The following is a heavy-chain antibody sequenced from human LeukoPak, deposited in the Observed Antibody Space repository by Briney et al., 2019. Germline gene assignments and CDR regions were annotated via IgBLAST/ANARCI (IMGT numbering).Heavy chain of an antibody. CDR3: AKDQGLTAPPPYGLDV. Sequence: SVKVSCKTSGGTFSSSAITWVRQAPGRGLEWMGRIIPVLNITTYAQKFQGRVTITADTSTSTVYMELSSLRSEETAVYYCAKDQGLTAPPPYGLDVWGQGTTVIVTS. J-gene: IGHJ6*02. D-gene: IGHD5-18*01. CDR1: GGTFSSSA. CDR2: IIPVLNIT. V-gene: IGHV1-69*04.